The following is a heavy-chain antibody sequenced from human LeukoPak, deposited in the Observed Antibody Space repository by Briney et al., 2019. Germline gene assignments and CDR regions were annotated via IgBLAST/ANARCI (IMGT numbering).Heavy chain of an antibody. V-gene: IGHV1-69*05. CDR3: ASGYGDYVELSSYFDC. D-gene: IGHD4-17*01. Sequence: GASVKVSCKASGGTFSSYAISWVRQAPGQGLEWMGRIIPIFGTANYAQKFQGRVTITTDESTSTAYMELSSLRSEDTAVYYCASGYGDYVELSSYFDCWGQGTLVTVSS. J-gene: IGHJ4*02. CDR1: GGTFSSYA. CDR2: IIPIFGTA.